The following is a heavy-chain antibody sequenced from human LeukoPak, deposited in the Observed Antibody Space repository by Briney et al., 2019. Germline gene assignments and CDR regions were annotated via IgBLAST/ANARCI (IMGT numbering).Heavy chain of an antibody. Sequence: SETLSLTCTVSGGTIRSYYWSWIRQPPGKGLEWIGYIYHSGSTSYNPSLKSRVTISVDTSKNQFSLRLTSLTAADTAVYYCARRDSGGYGYFDLWGRGTLDTVSS. CDR1: GGTIRSYY. J-gene: IGHJ2*01. D-gene: IGHD6-19*01. CDR2: IYHSGST. V-gene: IGHV4-59*01. CDR3: ARRDSGGYGYFDL.